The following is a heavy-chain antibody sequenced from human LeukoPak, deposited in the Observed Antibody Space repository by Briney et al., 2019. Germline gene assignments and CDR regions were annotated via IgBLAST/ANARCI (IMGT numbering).Heavy chain of an antibody. Sequence: SETLSLTCTVSGGSISNYYWSWIRQPPGKGLEWIGFIYSTGSTNYNPSLKSRVTISVDTSKNQFSLKLSSVTAADTAVYYCAREDVAGGSGSNYYYYGADVWGQGTTVTVSS. J-gene: IGHJ6*02. CDR2: IYSTGST. CDR1: GGSISNYY. V-gene: IGHV4-59*01. CDR3: AREDVAGGSGSNYYYYGADV. D-gene: IGHD3-10*01.